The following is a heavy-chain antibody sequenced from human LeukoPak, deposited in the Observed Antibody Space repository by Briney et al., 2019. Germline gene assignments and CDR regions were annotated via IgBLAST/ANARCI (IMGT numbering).Heavy chain of an antibody. D-gene: IGHD6-19*01. CDR1: GYSISSGYY. V-gene: IGHV4-38-2*02. J-gene: IGHJ4*02. CDR3: ARGLAVDHKIKDY. Sequence: SETLSLTCTVSGYSISSGYYWGWIRQPPGKGLGWIGSIYHSGSTYYNPSLKSRVTISVDTSKNQFSLKLSSVTAADTAVYYCARGLAVDHKIKDYWGQGTLVTVSS. CDR2: IYHSGST.